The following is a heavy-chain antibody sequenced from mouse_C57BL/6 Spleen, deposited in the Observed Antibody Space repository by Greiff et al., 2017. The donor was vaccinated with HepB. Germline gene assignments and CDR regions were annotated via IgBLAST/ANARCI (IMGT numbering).Heavy chain of an antibody. CDR3: TRNYYDYDEGVDY. D-gene: IGHD2-4*01. J-gene: IGHJ2*01. Sequence: EVQLQQSGTVLARPGASVKMSCKTSGYTFTSYWMHWIKQRPGQGLEWIGAIYPGNSDTSYNQKFKGKAKLTAVTSASTAYMELSSLTNEDSAVYYCTRNYYDYDEGVDYWGQGTTLTVSS. CDR1: GYTFTSYW. CDR2: IYPGNSDT. V-gene: IGHV1-5*01.